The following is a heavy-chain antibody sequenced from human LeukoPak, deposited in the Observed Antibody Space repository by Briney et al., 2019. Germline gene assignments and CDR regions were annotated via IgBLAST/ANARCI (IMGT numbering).Heavy chain of an antibody. V-gene: IGHV3-15*01. J-gene: IGHJ4*02. D-gene: IGHD3-22*01. Sequence: GGSLRLSCEASGITLSEAWMSWVRQAPGKGLEWVGRIKRKSDGGTTDYAAPVKGRFTISRDDSKNTVYLQMNSLKTEDTAVYYCTTGQGYYYDSSGPIDYWGQGTLVTVSS. CDR3: TTGQGYYYDSSGPIDY. CDR2: IKRKSDGGTT. CDR1: GITLSEAW.